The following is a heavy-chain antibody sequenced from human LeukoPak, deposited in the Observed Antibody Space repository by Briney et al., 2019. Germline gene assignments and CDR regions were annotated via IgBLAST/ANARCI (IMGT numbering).Heavy chain of an antibody. CDR1: GFTFSSYA. D-gene: IGHD1-26*01. Sequence: GGSLRLSCAASGFTFSSYAMSWVRQAPGKGLEWVSVISGSGLNTYYTDSVKGRFTVSRDNSKNTLSLQMSSLRVDDTALYYCVKDIGTVGASPFDQWGQGTLVTVSS. CDR3: VKDIGTVGASPFDQ. V-gene: IGHV3-23*01. J-gene: IGHJ4*02. CDR2: ISGSGLNT.